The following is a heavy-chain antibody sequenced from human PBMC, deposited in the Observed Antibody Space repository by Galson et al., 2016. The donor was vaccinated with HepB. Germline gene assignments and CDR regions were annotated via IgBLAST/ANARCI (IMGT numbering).Heavy chain of an antibody. V-gene: IGHV4-59*01. D-gene: IGHD4-17*01. CDR3: ASSPRNDYGDPWTYYFDS. Sequence: ETLSLTCTVSGGSFSNYYWSWIRQPPGKRLEWIGYTYYSGFTNYNPSLNSRVTMSVDTSKNQFSLRLNSVTAADTAVYYCASSPRNDYGDPWTYYFDSWGQGTLVTVSS. CDR2: TYYSGFT. J-gene: IGHJ4*02. CDR1: GGSFSNYY.